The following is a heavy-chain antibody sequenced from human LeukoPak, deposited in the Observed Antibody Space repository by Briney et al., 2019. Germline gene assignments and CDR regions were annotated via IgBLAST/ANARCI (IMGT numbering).Heavy chain of an antibody. D-gene: IGHD6-13*01. Sequence: GGSLRLSCAASGFTFSSYGMHWVRQDPGKGLEWVAVISDDGSNKYYADSVKGRFTISRDNSKNTLYLQMNSLRAEDTALYYCAKRYTSSWALDQWGQGTLVTVSS. J-gene: IGHJ4*02. V-gene: IGHV3-30*18. CDR3: AKRYTSSWALDQ. CDR1: GFTFSSYG. CDR2: ISDDGSNK.